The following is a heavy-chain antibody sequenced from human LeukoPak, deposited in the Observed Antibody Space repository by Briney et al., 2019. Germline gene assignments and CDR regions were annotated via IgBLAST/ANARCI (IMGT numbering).Heavy chain of an antibody. CDR3: TTITVVSHFVY. V-gene: IGHV3-30*02. CDR2: IRYDGNNK. J-gene: IGHJ4*02. Sequence: GGSLRLSCAASGFSFSSYDMYWVRQAPGKGLEWVAFIRYDGNNKYYADSVKGRFTISRDNSESTLYLQLNSLRAEDTAVYYCTTITVVSHFVYWGPGTLVTVSS. CDR1: GFSFSSYD. D-gene: IGHD4-23*01.